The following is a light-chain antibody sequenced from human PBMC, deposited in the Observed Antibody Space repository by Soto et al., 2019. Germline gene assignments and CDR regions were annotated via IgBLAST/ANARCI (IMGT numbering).Light chain of an antibody. CDR2: LAS. CDR3: QQYYSTPLS. J-gene: IGKJ5*01. V-gene: IGKV4-1*01. CDR1: HIVLYRSNNKNY. Sequence: DIVMTQSPDSLAVSLGERATINCQSSHIVLYRSNNKNYLTWYQQKQGQPPKLLIYLASTRESRVPDRCSGSGSGTDLTLTISRLQAEDVAVYYCQQYYSTPLSYGQGTRLEIK.